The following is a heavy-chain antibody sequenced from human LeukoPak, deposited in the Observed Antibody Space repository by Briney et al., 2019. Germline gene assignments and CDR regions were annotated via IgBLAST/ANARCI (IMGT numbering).Heavy chain of an antibody. Sequence: SETLSLTCAVYGGSFSGYYWSWIRQPPGKGLEWIGEINHSGSTNYNPSLKSRVTISADTSKNQFFLKLISVTAADTAVYHCARGSYPDYFFDWWGQGTLVTVSS. V-gene: IGHV4-34*01. CDR3: ARGSYPDYFFDW. CDR1: GGSFSGYY. CDR2: INHSGST. J-gene: IGHJ4*02.